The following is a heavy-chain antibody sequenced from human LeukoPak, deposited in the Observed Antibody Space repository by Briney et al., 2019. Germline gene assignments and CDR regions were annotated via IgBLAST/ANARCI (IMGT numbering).Heavy chain of an antibody. V-gene: IGHV3-15*04. CDR1: GFSFSDAW. CDR3: TTVTVCTGSSCPGAFDH. D-gene: IGHD2-8*02. CDR2: IESKTDGGTT. J-gene: IGHJ4*02. Sequence: GGSLRLSCAASGFSFSDAWMSWVRQIPGKGLEWVGRIESKTDGGTTDYAAPVKGRFTISRDDSKKTLYLQMNSLKADDTAVYFCTTVTVCTGSSCPGAFDHWGQGTLVTVSS.